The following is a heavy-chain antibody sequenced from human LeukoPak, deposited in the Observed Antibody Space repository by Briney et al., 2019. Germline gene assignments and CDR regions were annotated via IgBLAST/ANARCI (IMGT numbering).Heavy chain of an antibody. J-gene: IGHJ6*03. D-gene: IGHD3-10*01. CDR1: GFTFSSYS. Sequence: GGSLRLSCAASGFTFSSYSMNWVRQAPGKGLEWVANIKQDGSEKYYVDSVKGRFTISRDNAKNSLYLQMNSLRAEDTAVYYCASYYYGSGSDYYMDVWGKGTTVTASS. V-gene: IGHV3-7*01. CDR3: ASYYYGSGSDYYMDV. CDR2: IKQDGSEK.